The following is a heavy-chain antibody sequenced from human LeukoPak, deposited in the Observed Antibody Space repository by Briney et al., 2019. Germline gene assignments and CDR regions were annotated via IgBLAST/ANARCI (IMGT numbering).Heavy chain of an antibody. D-gene: IGHD5-12*01. CDR2: ISAYNGNT. CDR3: ARDSQRLIVATIYFDY. Sequence: GASVKVSCKASGYTFTSYGISWVRQAPGQGLEWMGWISAYNGNTNYAQKLQGRVTMTTDTSTSTAYMELRSLRSDDTAVYYCARDSQRLIVATIYFDYWGQGTLVTVSS. J-gene: IGHJ4*02. CDR1: GYTFTSYG. V-gene: IGHV1-18*01.